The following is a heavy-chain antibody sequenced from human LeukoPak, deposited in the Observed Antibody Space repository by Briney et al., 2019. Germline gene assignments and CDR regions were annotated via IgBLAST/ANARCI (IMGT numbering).Heavy chain of an antibody. CDR3: ARSETAMVTDGGGLDY. J-gene: IGHJ4*02. D-gene: IGHD5-18*01. CDR2: IWYDGSNK. V-gene: IGHV3-33*01. CDR1: GFTFSSYG. Sequence: GGSLRLSCAASGFTFSSYGMHWVRQAPGKGLEWVAVIWYDGSNKYYADSVKGRFTISRDNSKNTLYLQMNSLRAEDAAVYYCARSETAMVTDGGGLDYWGQGTLVTVSS.